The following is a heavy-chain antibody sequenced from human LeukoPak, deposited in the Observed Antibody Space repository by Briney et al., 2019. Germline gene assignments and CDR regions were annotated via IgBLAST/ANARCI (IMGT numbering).Heavy chain of an antibody. CDR3: ARVGTFGGVIVDY. CDR1: GESFSGYY. J-gene: IGHJ4*02. V-gene: IGHV4-34*01. D-gene: IGHD3-16*02. Sequence: PSETLSLTCAVYGESFSGYYWSWIRQPPGEGLEWIGEINHSGSTNYNPSLKSRVTISVDTSKNQFSLKLSSVTAADTAVYYCARVGTFGGVIVDYWGQGTLVTVSS. CDR2: INHSGST.